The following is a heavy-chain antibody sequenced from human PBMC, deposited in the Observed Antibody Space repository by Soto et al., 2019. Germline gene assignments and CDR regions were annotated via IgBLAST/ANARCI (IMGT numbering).Heavy chain of an antibody. CDR2: INKDGSDK. CDR3: AREDTVAVSRF. CDR1: GFTFSSYW. Sequence: GGSLRLSCAVSGFTFSSYWMSWIRQAPGKGLEWVANINKDGSDKYYVDSMRGRFTISRDNAKNSLYLQMNSLTAEDTAVYFCAREDTVAVSRFWGQGTPVTVSS. V-gene: IGHV3-7*03. J-gene: IGHJ4*02. D-gene: IGHD2-21*01.